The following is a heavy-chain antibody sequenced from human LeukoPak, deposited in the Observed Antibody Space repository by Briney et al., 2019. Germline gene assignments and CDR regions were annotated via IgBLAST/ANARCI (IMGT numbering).Heavy chain of an antibody. D-gene: IGHD2-2*01. Sequence: ASVKVSCKASGYTFTSYGISWVRQAPGQGLEWMGWISAYNGNTNYEQKLQGRVTMTTDTSTSTAYMELRSLRSDATAVYYCARVLRYCSSTSCYCWFDPWGQGTLVTVSS. CDR2: ISAYNGNT. V-gene: IGHV1-18*01. CDR1: GYTFTSYG. CDR3: ARVLRYCSSTSCYCWFDP. J-gene: IGHJ5*02.